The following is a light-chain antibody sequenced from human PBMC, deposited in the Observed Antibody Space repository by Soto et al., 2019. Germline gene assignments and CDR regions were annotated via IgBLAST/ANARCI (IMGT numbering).Light chain of an antibody. CDR2: EVS. J-gene: IGLJ1*01. CDR1: SSDVGNYKY. CDR3: FSYTSSGTYV. Sequence: QSPLTQPASVSGSPGQSITISCTGTSSDVGNYKYVSWYQQHPGEAPKLMIYEVSNRPSGVSNRFSGSKSGNTASLTISGLQAEDETDYYCFSYTSSGTYVFGTGTKVTVL. V-gene: IGLV2-14*01.